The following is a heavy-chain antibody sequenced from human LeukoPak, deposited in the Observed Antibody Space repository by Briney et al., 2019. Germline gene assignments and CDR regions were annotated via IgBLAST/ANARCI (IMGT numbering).Heavy chain of an antibody. CDR3: ARGFDWLENYFDY. Sequence: ASVKVSCKASGYTFTGYYMHWVRQAPGQGLEWMGWINPNSGGTNYAQKFQGRVTITRDTSISTAYMELSRLRSDDTAVYHCARGFDWLENYFDYWGQGTLVTVSS. J-gene: IGHJ4*02. CDR1: GYTFTGYY. D-gene: IGHD3-9*01. CDR2: INPNSGGT. V-gene: IGHV1-2*02.